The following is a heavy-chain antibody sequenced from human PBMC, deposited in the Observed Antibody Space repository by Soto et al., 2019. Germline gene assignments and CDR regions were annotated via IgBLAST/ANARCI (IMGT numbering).Heavy chain of an antibody. V-gene: IGHV4-59*01. CDR1: GGSISSYY. Sequence: PSETLSLTCTVSGGSISSYYWSWIRQPPGKGLEWIGYIYYSGSTNYNPSLKSRVTISVXXXXXXFXLXLXXVTAAXTAVYYCARDRGYGGNLNWFDPWGQGTLVTVS. CDR2: IYYSGST. J-gene: IGHJ5*02. D-gene: IGHD4-17*01. CDR3: ARDRGYGGNLNWFDP.